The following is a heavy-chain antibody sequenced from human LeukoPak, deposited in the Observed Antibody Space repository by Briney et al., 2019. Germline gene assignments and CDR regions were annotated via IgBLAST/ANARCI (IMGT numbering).Heavy chain of an antibody. D-gene: IGHD5-24*01. CDR3: ARGIEMATITASDY. Sequence: GASLKVSCKASGYTFTNYYMHWVRQAPGQGLEWVGLINPSGGSTSYAQKFQGRVTMTRDTSTSTVYMELSSLRSEDTAVYYCARGIEMATITASDYWGQGTLVTVSS. V-gene: IGHV1-46*01. J-gene: IGHJ4*02. CDR2: INPSGGST. CDR1: GYTFTNYY.